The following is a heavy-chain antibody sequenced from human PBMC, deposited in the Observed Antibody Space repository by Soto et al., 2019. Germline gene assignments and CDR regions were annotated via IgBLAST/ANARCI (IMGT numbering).Heavy chain of an antibody. D-gene: IGHD4-17*01. CDR3: ARDLYAQRTELSGDYGDYSIASHAFDI. CDR2: IYHSGST. CDR1: SGSISSSNW. J-gene: IGHJ3*02. V-gene: IGHV4-4*02. Sequence: SETLSLTCAVSSGSISSSNWWSWVRQPPGKGLEWIGEIYHSGSTNYNPSLKSRVTISVDKSKNQFSLKLSSVTTADTAVYYCARDLYAQRTELSGDYGDYSIASHAFDIWGQGTMVTVSS.